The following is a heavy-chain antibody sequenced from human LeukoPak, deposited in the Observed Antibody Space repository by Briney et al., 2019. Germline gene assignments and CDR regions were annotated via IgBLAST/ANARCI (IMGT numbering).Heavy chain of an antibody. CDR2: IRYDGSNK. D-gene: IGHD6-19*01. CDR3: ASGTIAVAGRYYYYMDV. Sequence: GGSLRLSCAASGFTFSSYGMHWVRQAPGKGLEWVAFIRYDGSNKYYTDSVKGRFTISRDNSKNTLYLQMNSLRAEDTAVYYCASGTIAVAGRYYYYMDVWGKGPTVTVSS. J-gene: IGHJ6*03. V-gene: IGHV3-30*02. CDR1: GFTFSSYG.